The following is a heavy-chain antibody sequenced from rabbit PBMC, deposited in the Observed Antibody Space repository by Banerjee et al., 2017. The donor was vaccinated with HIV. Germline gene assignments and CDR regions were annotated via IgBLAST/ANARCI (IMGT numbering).Heavy chain of an antibody. Sequence: QEQLEESGGDLVQPEGSLTLTCTASAFSFSSGYWICWVRQAPGKGLEWIACIGAGNTGTTAYASWAKGRFTISKTSSTTVTLQMTSLTAADTATYFCARNGAGGGYGYGLWGPGTPRHRL. CDR3: ARNGAGGGYGYGL. V-gene: IGHV1S45*01. CDR2: IGAGNTGTT. D-gene: IGHD6-1*01. J-gene: IGHJ4*01. CDR1: AFSFSSGYW.